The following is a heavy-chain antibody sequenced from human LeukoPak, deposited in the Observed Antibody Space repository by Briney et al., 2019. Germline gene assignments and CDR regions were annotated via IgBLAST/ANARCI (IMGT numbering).Heavy chain of an antibody. Sequence: GGSLRLSCAASGFAFSGYDMNWVRPTPGKGLEWVSSISRDGINTHYAESVKGRFTISRDNAKNSLYLQMNSLRAEDTAVYYCARDWRSGTYYLDYWGQGTLVTVSS. CDR2: ISRDGINT. D-gene: IGHD1-26*01. J-gene: IGHJ4*02. CDR3: ARDWRSGTYYLDY. V-gene: IGHV3-21*01. CDR1: GFAFSGYD.